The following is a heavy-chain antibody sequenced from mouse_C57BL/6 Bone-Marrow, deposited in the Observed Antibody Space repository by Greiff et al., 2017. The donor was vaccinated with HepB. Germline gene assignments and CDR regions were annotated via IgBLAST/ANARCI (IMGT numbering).Heavy chain of an antibody. CDR3: TTRGPAWFAY. J-gene: IGHJ3*01. Sequence: EVQRVESGAELVRPGASVKLSCTASGFNIKDDYMHWVKQRPEQGLEWIGWIDPENGDTEYASKFQGKATITADTSSNTAYLQLSSLTSEDTAVYYCTTRGPAWFAYWGQGTLVTVSA. CDR1: GFNIKDDY. CDR2: IDPENGDT. V-gene: IGHV14-4*01.